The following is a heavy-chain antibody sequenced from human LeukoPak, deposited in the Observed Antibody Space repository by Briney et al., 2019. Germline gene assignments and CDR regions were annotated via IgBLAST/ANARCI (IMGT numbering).Heavy chain of an antibody. CDR1: GFTFSSYG. V-gene: IGHV3-30*02. J-gene: IGHJ5*02. CDR3: ARDATATGGNWFDP. D-gene: IGHD5-18*01. Sequence: GGSLRLSCAASGFTFSSYGMHWVRQAPGKGLEWVAFIRYDGSNKYYADSVKGRFTISRDNSKNTLYLQMNSLRAEDTAVYYCARDATATGGNWFDPWGQGTLVTVSS. CDR2: IRYDGSNK.